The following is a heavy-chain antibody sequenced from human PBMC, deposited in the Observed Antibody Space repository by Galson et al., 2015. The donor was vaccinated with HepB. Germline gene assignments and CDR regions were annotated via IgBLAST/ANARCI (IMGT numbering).Heavy chain of an antibody. J-gene: IGHJ4*02. D-gene: IGHD2-2*01. Sequence: SLRLSCAASGFTFSSYAMHWVRQAPGKGLEWVAVISYDGSNKYYADSVKGRFTISRDNSKNTLYLQMNSLRAEDTAVYYCARVRVGRPYCSSTSCYRGRPLEHEYYFDYWGQGTLVTVSS. V-gene: IGHV3-30-3*01. CDR1: GFTFSSYA. CDR2: ISYDGSNK. CDR3: ARVRVGRPYCSSTSCYRGRPLEHEYYFDY.